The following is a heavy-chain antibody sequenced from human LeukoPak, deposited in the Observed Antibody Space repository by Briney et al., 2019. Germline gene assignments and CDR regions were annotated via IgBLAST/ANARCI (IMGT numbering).Heavy chain of an antibody. D-gene: IGHD3-9*01. CDR1: GITFSNYA. CDR3: ARDSVLVYYDILTGYYNGYYFDY. J-gene: IGHJ4*02. V-gene: IGHV3-23*01. Sequence: HSGGSLRLSCAASGITFSNYAMSWVRQAPGKRLEWISAISANGDTTHYADSVKGRFTISRDNSKNTLYLQMNSLRAEDTAVYYCARDSVLVYYDILTGYYNGYYFDYWGQGTLVTVSS. CDR2: ISANGDTT.